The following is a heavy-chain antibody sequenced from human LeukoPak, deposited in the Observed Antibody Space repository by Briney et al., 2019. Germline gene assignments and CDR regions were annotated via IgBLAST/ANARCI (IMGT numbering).Heavy chain of an antibody. CDR1: GFTFSNYW. D-gene: IGHD3-10*01. CDR3: ARDKKSGESSEIDY. CDR2: VNRDGSTT. J-gene: IGHJ4*02. V-gene: IGHV3-74*03. Sequence: GGSLRLSCAASGFTFSNYWVHWVRQAPGKGLVWVSRVNRDGSTTKYADSVKGRFTVSRDNAKNTLNLQMNSLRAEDTAVYHCARDKKSGESSEIDYWGQGTLVTVSS.